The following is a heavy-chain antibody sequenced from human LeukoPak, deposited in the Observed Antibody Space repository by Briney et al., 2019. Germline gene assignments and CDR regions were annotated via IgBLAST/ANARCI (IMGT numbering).Heavy chain of an antibody. J-gene: IGHJ4*02. V-gene: IGHV3-23*01. D-gene: IGHD1-1*01. CDR3: ARGRNDLLSN. Sequence: GGSLRLSCVASGFSFDNYAMNWVRQAPGKGLEWVSLIIGSSGSTFYADSVKGRFTISRDNSKNTLYLEMNSLRTEDTAVYYCARGRNDLLSNWGQGTLVTVSS. CDR1: GFSFDNYA. CDR2: IIGSSGST.